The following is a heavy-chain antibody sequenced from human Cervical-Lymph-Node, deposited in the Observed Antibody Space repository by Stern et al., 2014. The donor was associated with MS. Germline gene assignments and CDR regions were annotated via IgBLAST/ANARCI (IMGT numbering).Heavy chain of an antibody. D-gene: IGHD1-1*01. Sequence: EVQLVESGGGVIQPGGSLGLSCTASGFTVGRDYMTWVRQAPGKGLEWVSLITNVGSTVYTDSVKGRFTLSRDDSKNTVYLHMTSLRAEDTAMYYCARDTSSPERSDWWGQGTLVTVSS. CDR3: ARDTSSPERSDW. CDR2: ITNVGST. V-gene: IGHV3-53*01. J-gene: IGHJ4*02. CDR1: GFTVGRDY.